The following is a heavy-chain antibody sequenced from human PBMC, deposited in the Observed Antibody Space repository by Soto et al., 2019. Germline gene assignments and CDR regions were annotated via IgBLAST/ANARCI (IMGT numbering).Heavy chain of an antibody. V-gene: IGHV3-30-3*01. CDR1: GFTFSSYA. CDR2: ISYDGSNK. CDR3: AREKAAAGDY. J-gene: IGHJ4*02. D-gene: IGHD6-13*01. Sequence: VQLVESGGGVVQPGRSLRLSCAASGFTFSSYAMHWVRQAPGKGLEWVAVISYDGSNKYYADSVKGRFTISRDNSKNTLYLQMNSLRAEDTAVYYCAREKAAAGDYWGQGTLVTVSS.